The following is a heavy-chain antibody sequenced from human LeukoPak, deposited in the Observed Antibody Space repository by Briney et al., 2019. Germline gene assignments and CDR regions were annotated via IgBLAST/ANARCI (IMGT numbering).Heavy chain of an antibody. D-gene: IGHD3-16*01. CDR1: GYSISSGYY. CDR2: IYHSGST. Sequence: SETLSLTCTVSGYSISSGYYWGWIRQPPGKGLEWIGSIYHSGSTYYNPSLKSRVTISVDTSKNQFSLKLSSVTAADTAVYYCARLYTSGIDYWGQGTLVTVSS. V-gene: IGHV4-38-2*02. J-gene: IGHJ4*02. CDR3: ARLYTSGIDY.